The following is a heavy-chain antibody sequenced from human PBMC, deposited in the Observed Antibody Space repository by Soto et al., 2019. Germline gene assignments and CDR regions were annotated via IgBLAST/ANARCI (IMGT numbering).Heavy chain of an antibody. CDR1: GGSISSSNFY. Sequence: QLQLQESGPGLVKPSETLSLTCAVSGGSISSSNFYWGWFRQSPGKGLAWIGSIRYGGSTYYSPSLESRVTISVDTSKNQFSLNVSSVTAADTAVYYCAKDASCYSCGAWGQGALVTVSS. CDR3: AKDASCYSCGA. D-gene: IGHD2-15*01. J-gene: IGHJ4*02. V-gene: IGHV4-39*01. CDR2: IRYGGST.